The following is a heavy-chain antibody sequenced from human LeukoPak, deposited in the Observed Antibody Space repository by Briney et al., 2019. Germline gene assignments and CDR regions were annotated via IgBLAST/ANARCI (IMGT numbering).Heavy chain of an antibody. Sequence: GGSLRLSCAASGFTFSGYWMHWVRQAPGKGLEWVSRINEDASIITYADSVKGRFTISRDNAKNSLYLQMNSLRAEDTAVYYCAREAGVITMVRGVFDYWGRGTLVTVSS. J-gene: IGHJ4*02. D-gene: IGHD3-10*01. CDR2: INEDASII. CDR1: GFTFSGYW. V-gene: IGHV3-74*01. CDR3: AREAGVITMVRGVFDY.